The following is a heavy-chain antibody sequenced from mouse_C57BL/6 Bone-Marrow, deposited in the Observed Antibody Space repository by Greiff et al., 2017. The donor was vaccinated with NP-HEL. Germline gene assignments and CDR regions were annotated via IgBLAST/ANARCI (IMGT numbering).Heavy chain of an antibody. V-gene: IGHV1-81*01. CDR3: ARSYYGSSYDY. Sequence: VQLQQSGAELARPGASVTLSCTASGYTFTSYGISWVKQRTGQGLEWLGEIYPRCGNTYYNEKFQGKATLTADKSSSTAYMELRSLTSEDSAVYFCARSYYGSSYDYWGQGTTLTVSS. D-gene: IGHD1-1*01. J-gene: IGHJ2*01. CDR2: IYPRCGNT. CDR1: GYTFTSYG.